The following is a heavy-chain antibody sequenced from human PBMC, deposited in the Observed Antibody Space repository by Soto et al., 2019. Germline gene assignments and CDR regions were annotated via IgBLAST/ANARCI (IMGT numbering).Heavy chain of an antibody. J-gene: IGHJ6*02. CDR3: ARIGTAAGSDYYYYYGMDV. Sequence: SGPTLVNPTQTLTLTCTFSGFSLSTSGMCVSWIRQPPGKALEWLALIDWDDDKYYSTSLKTRLTISKDISKNQVVLTMTNMDPVDTATYYCARIGTAAGSDYYYYYGMDVWGQGTTVTVSS. CDR2: IDWDDDK. CDR1: GFSLSTSGMC. D-gene: IGHD6-13*01. V-gene: IGHV2-70*01.